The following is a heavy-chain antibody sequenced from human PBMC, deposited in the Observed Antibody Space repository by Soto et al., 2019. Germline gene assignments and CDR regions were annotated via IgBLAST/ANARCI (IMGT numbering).Heavy chain of an antibody. J-gene: IGHJ5*01. Sequence: SETLSLTCAVSGGSINTYCWSWVRQPPGKGLEWIGNIHHSGSTNYNHSLNSRVTISIDTSKNKLSLWLNSVTAADTAVYYCARGVECSYGISSFWSDSWGQGTLVTVS. V-gene: IGHV4-59*01. CDR1: GGSINTYC. CDR2: IHHSGST. D-gene: IGHD2-8*01. CDR3: ARGVECSYGISSFWSDS.